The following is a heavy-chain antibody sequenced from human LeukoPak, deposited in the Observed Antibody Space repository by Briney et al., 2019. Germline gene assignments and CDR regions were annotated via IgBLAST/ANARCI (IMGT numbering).Heavy chain of an antibody. V-gene: IGHV1-69*05. CDR2: IIPIFGTA. Sequence: SVKVSCKASGGTSSSYAISWVRQAPGQGLEWMGGIIPIFGTANYAQKFQGRVTITTDESTSTAYMELSSLRAEDTALYYCAKDKAVAGDYYFDYWGQGTLVTVSS. D-gene: IGHD6-19*01. J-gene: IGHJ4*02. CDR3: AKDKAVAGDYYFDY. CDR1: GGTSSSYA.